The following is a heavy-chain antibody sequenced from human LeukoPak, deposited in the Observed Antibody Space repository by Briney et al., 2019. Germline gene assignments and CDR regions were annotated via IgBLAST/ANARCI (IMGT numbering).Heavy chain of an antibody. J-gene: IGHJ4*02. D-gene: IGHD6-13*01. CDR1: EFSVGSNY. Sequence: PGGSLRLTCADSEFSVGSNYMTWVRQAPGKGLEWVSLIYSGGSTYYADSVKGRFTISRDNSKNTLYLQMNSLRAEDTAVYYCARGIAAASDYWGQGTLVTVSS. CDR2: IYSGGST. CDR3: ARGIAAASDY. V-gene: IGHV3-66*01.